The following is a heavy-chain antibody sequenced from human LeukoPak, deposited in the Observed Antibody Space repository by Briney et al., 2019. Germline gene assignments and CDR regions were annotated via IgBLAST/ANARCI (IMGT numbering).Heavy chain of an antibody. Sequence: SETLSLTCAVYGGSFSGYYWSWIRQPPGKGLEWIGEINHSGSTNYNPSLKSRVTISVDTSKNQFSLKLSSVTAADTAVYYCARGGYSYGLISTTFDYWSQGTLVTVSS. J-gene: IGHJ4*02. D-gene: IGHD5-18*01. V-gene: IGHV4-34*01. CDR3: ARGGYSYGLISTTFDY. CDR2: INHSGST. CDR1: GGSFSGYY.